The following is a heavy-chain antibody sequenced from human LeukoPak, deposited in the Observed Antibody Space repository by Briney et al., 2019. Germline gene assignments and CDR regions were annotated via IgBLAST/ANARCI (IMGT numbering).Heavy chain of an antibody. CDR3: ARAIGDIVVVPATDGYMDV. V-gene: IGHV3-48*03. Sequence: GGSLRLSCAASGFTLNNYAMNWVRQAPGKGLEWVSYISSSGSTIYYADSVKGRFTISRDNAKNSLYLQMNSLRAEDTAVYYCARAIGDIVVVPATDGYMDVWGKGTTVTISS. CDR1: GFTLNNYA. J-gene: IGHJ6*03. D-gene: IGHD2-2*01. CDR2: ISSSGSTI.